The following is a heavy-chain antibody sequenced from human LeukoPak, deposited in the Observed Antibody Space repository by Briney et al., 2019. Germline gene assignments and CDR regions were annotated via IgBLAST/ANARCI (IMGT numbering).Heavy chain of an antibody. D-gene: IGHD3-22*01. CDR2: ISAYTGNT. V-gene: IGHV1-18*01. CDR1: GYTFTSYG. Sequence: ASVKVSCKATGYTFTSYGISWVRQAPGQGLEWMGWISAYTGNTNYAQNSQGRVTMTTDTSTSTAFMELRSLRSDDTAVYYCARSGVGYFYDNTGYYPLDYWGQGTLVTVSS. J-gene: IGHJ4*02. CDR3: ARSGVGYFYDNTGYYPLDY.